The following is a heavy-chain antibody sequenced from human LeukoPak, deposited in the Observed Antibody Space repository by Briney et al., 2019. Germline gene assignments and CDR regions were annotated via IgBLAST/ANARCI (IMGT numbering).Heavy chain of an antibody. J-gene: IGHJ4*02. V-gene: IGHV3-74*01. Sequence: PGGSLRLSCAASGFTFSSYWMHWVRRVPGKGLVWVSRISTDGSTTTYADSVKGRFTISRDNAKNTLYLQMNSLRAEDTAVYFCARALDMAPGCWGQGTLVTVSS. CDR1: GFTFSSYW. CDR3: ARALDMAPGC. CDR2: ISTDGSTT. D-gene: IGHD6-19*01.